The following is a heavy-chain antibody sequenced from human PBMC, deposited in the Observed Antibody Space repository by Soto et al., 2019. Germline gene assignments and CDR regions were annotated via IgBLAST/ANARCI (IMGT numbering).Heavy chain of an antibody. CDR2: IIPIVETP. CDR3: ARLSRPNYYDTSGFFKDNWFDP. J-gene: IGHJ5*02. Sequence: QVQLVQSGAEVKKPGSSMKVSCKASGGTFNSYDINWVRQAPGQGLEWMGGIIPIVETPKYAQKFQGRVTITADKSTNTVYMEVSSLRSEDTAMYYCARLSRPNYYDTSGFFKDNWFDPWGQGTLVTVSS. V-gene: IGHV1-69*06. CDR1: GGTFNSYD. D-gene: IGHD3-22*01.